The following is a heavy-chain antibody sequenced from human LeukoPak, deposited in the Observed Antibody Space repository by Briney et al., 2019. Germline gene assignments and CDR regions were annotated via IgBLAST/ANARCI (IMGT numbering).Heavy chain of an antibody. V-gene: IGHV1-24*01. D-gene: IGHD3-22*01. J-gene: IGHJ4*02. CDR3: ATSLVDITMIGNEYYFDY. CDR1: GYTFTGYY. Sequence: GASVKVSCKASGYTFTGYYMHWVRQAPGKGLEWMGGFDPEDGETIYAQKFQGRVTMTEDTSTDTAYMELSSLRSEDTAVYYCATSLVDITMIGNEYYFDYWGQGTLVTVSS. CDR2: FDPEDGET.